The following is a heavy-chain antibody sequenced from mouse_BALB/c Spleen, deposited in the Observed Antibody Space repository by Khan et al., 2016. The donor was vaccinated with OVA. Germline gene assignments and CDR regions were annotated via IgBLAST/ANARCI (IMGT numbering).Heavy chain of an antibody. V-gene: IGHV1-4*01. D-gene: IGHD2-14*01. J-gene: IGHJ3*01. CDR1: GFTFSSYS. CDR2: INPGDGYT. Sequence: QVELMESGAELARPGASLKLSCAASGFTFSSYSIPWIRLTPGQGLEWIATINPGDGYTYYPQSVKDKATLTTDKSYTTVYMQMSSLKSDDSAVYYCIRDGAYHRSDGWFAYWGQGTLVTVSA. CDR3: IRDGAYHRSDGWFAY.